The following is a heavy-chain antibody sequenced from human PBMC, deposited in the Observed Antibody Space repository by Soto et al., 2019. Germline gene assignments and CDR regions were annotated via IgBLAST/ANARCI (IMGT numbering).Heavy chain of an antibody. CDR3: ARGAADTAMVDS. CDR1: GGSIRSYY. CDR2: IFYSGST. D-gene: IGHD5-18*01. J-gene: IGHJ4*02. V-gene: IGHV4-59*01. Sequence: SETLSLTCTVSGGSIRSYYWTWIRQPPGKGLEWLGYIFYSGSTFYNPSLKSRVTISIHTSKSQFSLQLTSVTAADTAVYYCARGAADTAMVDSWGQGTLVTVSP.